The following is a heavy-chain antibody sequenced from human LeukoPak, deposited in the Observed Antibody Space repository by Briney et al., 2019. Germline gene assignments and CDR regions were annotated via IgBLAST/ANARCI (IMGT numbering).Heavy chain of an antibody. J-gene: IGHJ4*02. D-gene: IGHD6-19*01. CDR2: THGGGDDL. CDR3: ARGVSRYISGWHFDY. V-gene: IGHV3-48*02. Sequence: GGSLRLSCAASGFIFTDYHLKWVRQAPGKGLEWISFTHGGGDDLRYADSVGGRFTISRDNARSSMYLQMDTLRDDDTAVYYCARGVSRYISGWHFDYWGQGVPVTVSS. CDR1: GFIFTDYH.